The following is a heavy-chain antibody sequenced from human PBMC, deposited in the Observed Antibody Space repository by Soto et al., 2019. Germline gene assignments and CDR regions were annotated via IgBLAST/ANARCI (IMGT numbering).Heavy chain of an antibody. CDR1: GFTFSSYV. V-gene: IGHV3-33*01. D-gene: IGHD5-18*01. Sequence: GSLRLSCAASGFTFSSYVMHWVRQAPGKGLEWVAVIWYDGSNKYYADSVKGRFTISRDNSKNTLYLQMNSLRAEDTAVYYCARAVDSYYFDYWGQGTLVTVSS. J-gene: IGHJ4*02. CDR2: IWYDGSNK. CDR3: ARAVDSYYFDY.